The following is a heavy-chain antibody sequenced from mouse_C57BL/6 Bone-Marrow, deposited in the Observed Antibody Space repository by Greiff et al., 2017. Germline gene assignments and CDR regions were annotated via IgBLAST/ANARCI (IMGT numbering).Heavy chain of an antibody. D-gene: IGHD2-3*01. CDR2: IRSKSNNYAT. CDR1: GFSFNTYA. V-gene: IGHV10-1*01. Sequence: EVQRVESGGGLVQPKGSLKLSCAASGFSFNTYAMNWVRQAPGKGLEWVARIRSKSNNYATYYADSVKDRFTISRDDSESMLYLQMNNLKTEDTAMYYCVSFDGSFAYWGQGTLVTVSA. CDR3: VSFDGSFAY. J-gene: IGHJ3*01.